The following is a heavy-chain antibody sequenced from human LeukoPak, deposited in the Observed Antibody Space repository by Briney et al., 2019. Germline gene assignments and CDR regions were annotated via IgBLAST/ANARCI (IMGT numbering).Heavy chain of an antibody. J-gene: IGHJ4*02. Sequence: PGGSLRLSCAASGFTFSTYNMNWVRQAPGKGLEWVSFISSSSTYIYYADSVKGRFTISRDNAKNSLYLQMNSLRAEDTAVYYCARAPGMTAFDYWGQGTLVTVSS. CDR1: GFTFSTYN. V-gene: IGHV3-21*04. CDR2: ISSSSTYI. CDR3: ARAPGMTAFDY. D-gene: IGHD1-20*01.